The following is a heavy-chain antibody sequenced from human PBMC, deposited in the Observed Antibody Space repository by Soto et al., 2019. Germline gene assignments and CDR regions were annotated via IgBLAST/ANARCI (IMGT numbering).Heavy chain of an antibody. CDR1: GGSISSSSYY. Sequence: NPSETLSLTCTVSGGSISSSSYYWGWIRQPPGKGLEWIGSIYYSGSTYYNPSLKSRVTISVDTSKNQFSLKLSSVTAADTAVYYCAKLYGSGSYYYYYGMDVWGQGTTVTVSS. D-gene: IGHD3-10*01. CDR2: IYYSGST. V-gene: IGHV4-39*01. CDR3: AKLYGSGSYYYYYGMDV. J-gene: IGHJ6*02.